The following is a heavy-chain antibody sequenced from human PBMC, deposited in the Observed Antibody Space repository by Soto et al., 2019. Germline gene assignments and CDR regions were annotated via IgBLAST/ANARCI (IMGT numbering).Heavy chain of an antibody. J-gene: IGHJ6*02. Sequence: QVQLQQWGAGLLKPSETLSLTCAVYGGSFSGYYWSWIRQPPGKGLEWIGEINHSGSTNYNPSLKSRVTISVDTSKNQFSLKLSSVTAADTAVYYCAREGWRANYYYGMDVWGQGTTVTVSS. CDR3: AREGWRANYYYGMDV. D-gene: IGHD1-26*01. V-gene: IGHV4-34*01. CDR1: GGSFSGYY. CDR2: INHSGST.